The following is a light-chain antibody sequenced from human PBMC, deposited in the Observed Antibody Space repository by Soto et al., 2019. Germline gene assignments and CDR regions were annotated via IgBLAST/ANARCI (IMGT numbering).Light chain of an antibody. CDR3: QQYNNWPPYT. V-gene: IGKV3-15*01. Sequence: ETVMTQSPATLSVSPGERATLSCRDSQTIANNLAWYQQRPGQAPRLLIYGASTRATGIPARFSGSGSGTEFTLTISSLQSEDFAIYYCQQYNNWPPYTFGQGTKLEIK. CDR2: GAS. CDR1: QTIANN. J-gene: IGKJ2*01.